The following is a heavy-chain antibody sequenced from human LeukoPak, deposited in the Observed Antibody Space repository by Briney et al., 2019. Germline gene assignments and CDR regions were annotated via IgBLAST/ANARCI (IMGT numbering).Heavy chain of an antibody. D-gene: IGHD6-13*01. J-gene: IGHJ4*02. CDR2: IHTSGST. CDR3: ARVRSPKYSSSWLDY. Sequence: SETLSLTCTVSGGSTSSYYWSWIRQPAGKGLEWIGRIHTSGSTNYNPSLKSRVTMSVDTSKNQFSLKLTSVTAADTAVYYCARVRSPKYSSSWLDYWGQGTLVTVSS. V-gene: IGHV4-4*07. CDR1: GGSTSSYY.